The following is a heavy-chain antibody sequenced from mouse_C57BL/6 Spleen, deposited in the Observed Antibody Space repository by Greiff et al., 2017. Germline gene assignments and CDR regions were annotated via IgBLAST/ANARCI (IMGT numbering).Heavy chain of an antibody. CDR1: GYTFTDYE. D-gene: IGHD2-2*01. V-gene: IGHV1-15*01. Sequence: VQLVESGAELVRPGASVTLSCKASGYTFTDYEMHWVKQTPVHGLEWIGAIDPETGGTAYNQKFKGKAILTADKSSSTAYMELRSLTSEDSAVYYCTREEGVTTLDYWGQGTTLTVSS. J-gene: IGHJ2*01. CDR3: TREEGVTTLDY. CDR2: IDPETGGT.